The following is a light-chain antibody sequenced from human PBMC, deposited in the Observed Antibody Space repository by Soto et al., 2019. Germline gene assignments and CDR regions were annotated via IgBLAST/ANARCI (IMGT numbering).Light chain of an antibody. CDR1: QTVSRN. V-gene: IGKV3-15*01. CDR2: DVF. J-gene: IGKJ1*01. CDR3: QQYRNWRT. Sequence: EVVMTHSPATLSVSPCERATLSSRASQTVSRNLAWYQQRPGQAPRLLIYDVFTRAAGIPARFSGSGSETEFTLTIRSLQSEDFAVYYCQQYRNWRTFGQGTKVDI.